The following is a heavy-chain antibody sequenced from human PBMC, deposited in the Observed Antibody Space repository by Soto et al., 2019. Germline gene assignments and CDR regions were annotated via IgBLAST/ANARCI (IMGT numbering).Heavy chain of an antibody. CDR3: ARGYIAMDY. CDR2: ISSSSNYI. J-gene: IGHJ4*02. D-gene: IGHD2-21*01. CDR1: GFTFSTYT. V-gene: IGHV3-21*01. Sequence: EVQVVDSGGGLVKPGGSLRLSCAASGFTFSTYTMNWVRRAPGKGLEWVSSISSSSNYIYYADSVKGRFTISRDNAKNSLYLQMNSLRAEDTAVYYCARGYIAMDYWGQGTLVTVSS.